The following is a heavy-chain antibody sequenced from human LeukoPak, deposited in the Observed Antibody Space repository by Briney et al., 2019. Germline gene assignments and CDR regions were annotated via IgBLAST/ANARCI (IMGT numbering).Heavy chain of an antibody. CDR3: AKGSLEMATVDFEF. CDR1: GFDFGNYA. Sequence: GGSLRLSCAASGFDFGNYAMHWVRQAPGKGLQWVSGINWSSKMVAYAASVKGRFTISRDNAKNSLYLQMNSLTSEETAFYFCAKGSLEMATVDFEFWGQGTLVTVSS. D-gene: IGHD5-24*01. V-gene: IGHV3-9*01. J-gene: IGHJ4*02. CDR2: INWSSKMV.